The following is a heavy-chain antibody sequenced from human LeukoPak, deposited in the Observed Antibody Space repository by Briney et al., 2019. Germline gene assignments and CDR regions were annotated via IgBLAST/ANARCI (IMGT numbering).Heavy chain of an antibody. Sequence: GGSLRLSCAASGFTFSNYALSWVRQAPGKGLEWVSAISGTGDATWYPDSVKGRFTISRDRFQNTVYLQMNSLRVEDTALYYCARDRDYPHDHFDYWGQGTLVTVSS. V-gene: IGHV3-23*01. CDR2: ISGTGDAT. CDR3: ARDRDYPHDHFDY. D-gene: IGHD4-17*01. CDR1: GFTFSNYA. J-gene: IGHJ4*02.